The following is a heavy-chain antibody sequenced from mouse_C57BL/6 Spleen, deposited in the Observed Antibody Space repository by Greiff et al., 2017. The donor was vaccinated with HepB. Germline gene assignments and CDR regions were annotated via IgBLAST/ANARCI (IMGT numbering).Heavy chain of an antibody. CDR3: YVPPYYYDGGDY. Sequence: VQLQQSGTVLARPGASVKMSCKTSGYTFTSYWMHWVKQRPGQGLEWIGAIYPGNSDTSYNQKFKGKAKLTAVTSASTAYMELSSLTNEDSAVYYCYVPPYYYDGGDYWGQGTSVTVSS. J-gene: IGHJ4*01. D-gene: IGHD1-1*01. CDR2: IYPGNSDT. V-gene: IGHV1-5*01. CDR1: GYTFTSYW.